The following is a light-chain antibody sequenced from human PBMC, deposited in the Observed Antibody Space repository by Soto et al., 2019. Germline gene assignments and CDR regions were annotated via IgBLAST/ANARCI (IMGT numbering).Light chain of an antibody. V-gene: IGKV1-5*03. CDR1: QNIGDW. Sequence: DIQMTQSPSTLSASVGDRVTIACRASQNIGDWLAWYQQKPGKAPNLLIYKASTLESGVPSRFSRSGSGTEFTLAISSLQPEDFATYYCQQYNDLSTFGGGTKVEI. CDR2: KAS. CDR3: QQYNDLST. J-gene: IGKJ4*01.